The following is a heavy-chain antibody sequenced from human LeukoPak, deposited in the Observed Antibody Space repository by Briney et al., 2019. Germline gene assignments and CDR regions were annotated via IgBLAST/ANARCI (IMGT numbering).Heavy chain of an antibody. D-gene: IGHD6-13*01. CDR3: ARDGGPGYSSSWYLY. Sequence: PGGSLRLSCAASGFTFSSYSMNWVRQAPGKGLEWVSYISSSGSTIYYADSVKGRFTISRDNAKNSLYLQMNSLRAEDTAVYYCARDGGPGYSSSWYLYWGQGTLVTVSS. CDR1: GFTFSSYS. V-gene: IGHV3-48*04. J-gene: IGHJ4*02. CDR2: ISSSGSTI.